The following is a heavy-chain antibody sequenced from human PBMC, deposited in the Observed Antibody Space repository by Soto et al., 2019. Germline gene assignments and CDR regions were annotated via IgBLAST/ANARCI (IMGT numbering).Heavy chain of an antibody. CDR1: GYSFTNND. CDR3: ARMETFGSLNWFDP. J-gene: IGHJ5*02. V-gene: IGHV1-8*01. Sequence: GASVKVSCKASGYSFTNNDVSWVRQATGQGLEWIGWMNPGSGDTGYAQKFQGRVTMTRDISIATAYMELSSLRSDDTAIYYCARMETFGSLNWFDPWGQGPLVTVSS. D-gene: IGHD3-16*01. CDR2: MNPGSGDT.